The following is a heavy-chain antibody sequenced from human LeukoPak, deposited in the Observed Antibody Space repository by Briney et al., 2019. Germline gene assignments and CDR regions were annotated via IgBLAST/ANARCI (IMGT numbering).Heavy chain of an antibody. CDR3: AKGSSSSRPYYFDY. CDR1: GLTFYNYA. D-gene: IGHD6-6*01. J-gene: IGHJ4*02. V-gene: IGHV3-23*01. CDR2: ITGSGTDT. Sequence: PGGSLRLSCAASGLTFYNYAMSWVRQAPGKGLEWVSAITGSGTDTFHADSVKGRFTISRDNSESTLYLQMNSLRAEDTATYYCAKGSSSSRPYYFDYWGQGTLVTVSS.